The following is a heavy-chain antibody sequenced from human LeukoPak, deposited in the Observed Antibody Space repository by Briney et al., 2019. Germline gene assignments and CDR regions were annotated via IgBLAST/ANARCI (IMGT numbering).Heavy chain of an antibody. V-gene: IGHV3-48*04. D-gene: IGHD3-22*01. J-gene: IGHJ6*02. CDR3: ARGIYDSSGYYYGLDV. CDR2: ISSSGSNT. Sequence: GGSLRLSCAASGFTFSSYSMNWVRQAPGKGLEWVSYISSSGSNTYYADSVKGRFTISRDNAKNSLYLQLNSLRAEDTAVYYCARGIYDSSGYYYGLDVWGQGTTVTVS. CDR1: GFTFSSYS.